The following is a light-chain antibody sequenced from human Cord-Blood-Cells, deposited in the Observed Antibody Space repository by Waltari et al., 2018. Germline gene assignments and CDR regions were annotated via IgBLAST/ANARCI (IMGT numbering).Light chain of an antibody. CDR2: GAS. Sequence: EFVLTQSPGTLSLSPGERATLSCSPIQSVSSSYLAWYQQKPGQAPRLLIYGASSRAPGIPDRFSGSGSGTDFTLTISRLEPEDVAVYYCQQYGSSPTFGGGTKVEIK. V-gene: IGKV3-20*01. CDR1: QSVSSSY. CDR3: QQYGSSPT. J-gene: IGKJ4*01.